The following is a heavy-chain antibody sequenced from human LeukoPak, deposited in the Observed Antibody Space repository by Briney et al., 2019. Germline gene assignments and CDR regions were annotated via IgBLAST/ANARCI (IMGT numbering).Heavy chain of an antibody. CDR1: GGSFSGYY. CDR3: AGTAMVLDFDY. Sequence: SETLSLTCAVYGGSFSGYYWSWIRQPPGKGLEWIGEINHSGSTNYNSSLKSRVTISVDTSKNQFSLKLSSVTAADTAVYYCAGTAMVLDFDYWGQGALVTVSS. D-gene: IGHD5-18*01. J-gene: IGHJ4*02. V-gene: IGHV4-34*01. CDR2: INHSGST.